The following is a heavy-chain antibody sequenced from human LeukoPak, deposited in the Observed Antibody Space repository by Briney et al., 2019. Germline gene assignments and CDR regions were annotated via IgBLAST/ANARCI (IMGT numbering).Heavy chain of an antibody. CDR3: ARTSRHFYGSGSNLTPWPADMDV. Sequence: SETLSLTCTVSGGSINSYYWTWIRQPPGKGLEWIGYIYYSGSTHYNPSLNSRVTISMDTSKNHFSLKLSSVAAADTAIYYCARTSRHFYGSGSNLTPWPADMDVWGQGTKVTVSS. CDR2: IYYSGST. J-gene: IGHJ6*02. CDR1: GGSINSYY. V-gene: IGHV4-59*01. D-gene: IGHD3-10*01.